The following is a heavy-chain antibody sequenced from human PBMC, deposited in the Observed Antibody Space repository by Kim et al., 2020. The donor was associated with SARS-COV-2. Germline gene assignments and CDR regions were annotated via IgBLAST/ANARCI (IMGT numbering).Heavy chain of an antibody. J-gene: IGHJ4*02. V-gene: IGHV1-8*01. CDR3: ARGLGGGYNSGSY. D-gene: IGHD6-19*01. Sequence: YAQKFQGRVTMTRNTSISTAHMELSSLRSEDTAVYYCARGLGGGYNSGSYWGQGTLVTVSS.